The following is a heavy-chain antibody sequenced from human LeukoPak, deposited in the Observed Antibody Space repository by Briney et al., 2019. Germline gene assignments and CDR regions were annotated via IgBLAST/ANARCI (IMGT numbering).Heavy chain of an antibody. D-gene: IGHD6-13*01. CDR2: ISAYNGNT. J-gene: IGHJ5*02. V-gene: IGHV1-18*01. CDR1: GYTFTSYG. Sequence: ASVKVSCKASGYTFTSYGISWVRQAPGQGLEWMGWISAYNGNTNYAQKLQGRVTMTTDTSTSTAYMELRSLRSDDTAVYYCARVTSTWSAANRFDPSGQGTLVTVSS. CDR3: ARVTSTWSAANRFDP.